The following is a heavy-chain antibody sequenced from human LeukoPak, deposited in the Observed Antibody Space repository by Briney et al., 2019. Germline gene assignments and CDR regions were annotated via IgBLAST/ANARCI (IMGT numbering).Heavy chain of an antibody. D-gene: IGHD6-19*01. CDR1: GFTVSSNY. J-gene: IGHJ4*02. CDR3: ARIGSGWSIDY. CDR2: IYSGGST. V-gene: IGHV3-66*01. Sequence: PGGSLRLSCAASGFTVSSNYMSWVRQAPGKGLEWVSVIYSGGSTYYADPVKGRFTISRDNSKNTLYLQMNSLRAEDTAVYYCARIGSGWSIDYWGQGTLVTVSS.